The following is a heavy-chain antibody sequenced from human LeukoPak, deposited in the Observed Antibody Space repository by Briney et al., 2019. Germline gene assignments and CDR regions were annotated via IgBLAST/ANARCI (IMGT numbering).Heavy chain of an antibody. CDR1: GGSFSGYY. CDR2: INHSGST. Sequence: SETLSLTCAVCGGSFSGYYWSWIRQPPGKGLEWIGEINHSGSTNYNPSLKSRVTISVDTSKNQFSLKLSSVTAADTAVYYCARIQLWSFDYWGQGTLVTVSS. J-gene: IGHJ4*02. D-gene: IGHD5-18*01. CDR3: ARIQLWSFDY. V-gene: IGHV4-34*01.